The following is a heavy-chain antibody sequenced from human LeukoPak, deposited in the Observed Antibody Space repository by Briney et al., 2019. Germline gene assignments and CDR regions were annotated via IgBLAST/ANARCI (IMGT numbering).Heavy chain of an antibody. J-gene: IGHJ4*02. CDR1: GFTFSSYG. V-gene: IGHV3-33*01. CDR3: ARDQRGYSYASLVH. CDR2: MWYDGRNK. Sequence: PGRSLRLSCAASGFTFSSYGMHWVRQAPGKGLEWVAVMWYDGRNKYYADSVKGRFTISRDNSKNTLYLQMNSLRAEDTAVYYCARDQRGYSYASLVHWGQGTLVTVPS. D-gene: IGHD5-18*01.